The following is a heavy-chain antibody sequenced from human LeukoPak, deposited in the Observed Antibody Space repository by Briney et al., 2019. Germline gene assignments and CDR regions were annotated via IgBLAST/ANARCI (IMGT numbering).Heavy chain of an antibody. CDR1: GGSISSSSYY. J-gene: IGHJ4*02. D-gene: IGHD3-3*01. CDR3: ARHGAITIFGEDPSDY. V-gene: IGHV4-39*01. Sequence: SETLSLTCTVSGGSISSSSYYWGWIRQPPGKGLEWIGSIYYSGSTYYNLSLKSRVTISVDTSKNQFSLKLSSVTAADTAVYYCARHGAITIFGEDPSDYWGQGTLVTVSS. CDR2: IYYSGST.